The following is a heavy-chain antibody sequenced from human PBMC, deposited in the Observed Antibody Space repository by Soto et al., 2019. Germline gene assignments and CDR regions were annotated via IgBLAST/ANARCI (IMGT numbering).Heavy chain of an antibody. Sequence: PGGSLRLSCAASGFTFSSYGMHWVRQAPGKGLEWVAVISYDGSNKYYADSVKGRFTISRDNSKNTLYLQMNSLGAEDTAVYYCAKERRVYYYDSSGPLDYWGQGTLVTVSS. J-gene: IGHJ4*02. CDR2: ISYDGSNK. CDR3: AKERRVYYYDSSGPLDY. CDR1: GFTFSSYG. D-gene: IGHD3-22*01. V-gene: IGHV3-30*18.